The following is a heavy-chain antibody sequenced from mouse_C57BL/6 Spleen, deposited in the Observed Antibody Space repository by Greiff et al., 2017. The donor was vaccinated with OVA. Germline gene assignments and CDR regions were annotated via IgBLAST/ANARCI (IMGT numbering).Heavy chain of an antibody. CDR1: GYTFTSYW. Sequence: QVQLQQSGAELVKPGASVKLSCKASGYTFTSYWMHWVKQRPGRGLEWIGRIDTNSGGTKYTEKFKSKATPTVDKPSSTAYMQLSSLTSEDSAVYYCARSGGITTGTDYWGQGTTLTVSS. D-gene: IGHD1-1*01. J-gene: IGHJ2*01. CDR2: IDTNSGGT. V-gene: IGHV1-72*01. CDR3: ARSGGITTGTDY.